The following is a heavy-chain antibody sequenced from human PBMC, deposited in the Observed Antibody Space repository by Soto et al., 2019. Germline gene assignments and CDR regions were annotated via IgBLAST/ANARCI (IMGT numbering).Heavy chain of an antibody. CDR3: AKPTEAVAGYLNRAYFDY. CDR2: ISDSGRST. Sequence: GGSLRLSCAASGFTFSNYDMSWVRQAPGKGLEWVSGISDSGRSTDYADSVKGRFTISRDNSKNTLYLQMNSLRAEDTAVYFCAKPTEAVAGYLNRAYFDYWGHGTLVTVSS. D-gene: IGHD6-19*01. CDR1: GFTFSNYD. V-gene: IGHV3-23*01. J-gene: IGHJ4*01.